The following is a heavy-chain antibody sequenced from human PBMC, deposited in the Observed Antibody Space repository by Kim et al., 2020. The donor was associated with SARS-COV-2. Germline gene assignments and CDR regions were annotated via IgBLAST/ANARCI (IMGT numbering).Heavy chain of an antibody. J-gene: IGHJ5*01. CDR3: ARDVRWLDS. Sequence: GNEKKYVDAVGGRFTISRDNAKNSLNLQMNSLRAEDTAVYFCARDVRWLDSWGQGTLVTVSS. CDR2: GNEK. V-gene: IGHV3-7*03.